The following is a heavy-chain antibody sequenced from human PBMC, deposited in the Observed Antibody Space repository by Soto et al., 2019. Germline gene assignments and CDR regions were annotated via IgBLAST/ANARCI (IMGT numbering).Heavy chain of an antibody. Sequence: GGSLRLSCAASGFTFSDYYMSWIRQAPGKGLEWVSLIGESGTPTYYADSVKGRFTISRDNSGNTLFLEMYSLRAEDTAVYYCARYIPGVCYYGMDVWGQGTTVTVSS. V-gene: IGHV3-11*01. CDR3: ARYIPGVCYYGMDV. CDR2: IGESGTPT. CDR1: GFTFSDYY. D-gene: IGHD2-2*01. J-gene: IGHJ6*02.